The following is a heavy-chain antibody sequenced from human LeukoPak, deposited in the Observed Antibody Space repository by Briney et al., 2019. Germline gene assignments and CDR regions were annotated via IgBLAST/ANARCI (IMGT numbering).Heavy chain of an antibody. CDR3: AKDVYSSSWYGFDY. D-gene: IGHD6-13*01. Sequence: GGSLRLSCAASGLTFNNSGMLWVRQAPGKGLEWVSSISSSSTYIYYADSVKGRFTISRDNSKNTLYLQMNSLRAEDTAVYYCAKDVYSSSWYGFDYWGQGTLVTVSS. CDR2: ISSSSTYI. CDR1: GLTFNNSG. J-gene: IGHJ4*02. V-gene: IGHV3-21*04.